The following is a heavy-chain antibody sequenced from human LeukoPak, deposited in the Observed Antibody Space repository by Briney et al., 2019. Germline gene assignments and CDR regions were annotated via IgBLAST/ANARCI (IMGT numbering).Heavy chain of an antibody. J-gene: IGHJ4*02. CDR3: ARGRGSSWYYFDS. CDR1: GGSISSGDYY. D-gene: IGHD6-13*01. Sequence: PSETLSLTCTVSGGSISSGDYYWSWIRQPPGKGLEWIGYSHHGGHTYYNPSLKSRVTMTVDTSKNQFSLNLSSVTAADTAVYYCARGRGSSWYYFDSWGQGTLVTVSS. V-gene: IGHV4-30-2*01. CDR2: SHHGGHT.